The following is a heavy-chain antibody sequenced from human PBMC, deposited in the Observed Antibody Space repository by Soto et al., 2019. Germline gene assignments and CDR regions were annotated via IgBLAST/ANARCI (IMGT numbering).Heavy chain of an antibody. CDR1: GASISDYY. V-gene: IGHV4-4*07. CDR3: ARESRSALGTVEH. CDR2: IYASGNT. Sequence: QVQLQESGPGLVKPSETLSLTCTVSGASISDYYWSWIRQPAWQGLECIGRIYASGNTNYNPSLKSRVTMSVDTSKNQFSLTLNSVTAADTAVYYCARESRSALGTVEHWGRGTLVTVSS. D-gene: IGHD6-13*01. J-gene: IGHJ4*02.